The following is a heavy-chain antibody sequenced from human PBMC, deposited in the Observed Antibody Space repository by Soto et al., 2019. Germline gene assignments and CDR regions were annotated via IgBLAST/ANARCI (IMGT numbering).Heavy chain of an antibody. CDR3: AAVVAVAGQRSDY. J-gene: IGHJ4*02. CDR1: GFTFTSSA. Sequence: SVKVSCKASGFTFTSSAVQWVRLARGQRLEWIGWIVVGSGNTNYAQKFQERVTITRDMSTSTAYMELSSLRSEDTAVYYCAAVVAVAGQRSDYWGQGTLVTVSS. CDR2: IVVGSGNT. V-gene: IGHV1-58*01. D-gene: IGHD6-19*01.